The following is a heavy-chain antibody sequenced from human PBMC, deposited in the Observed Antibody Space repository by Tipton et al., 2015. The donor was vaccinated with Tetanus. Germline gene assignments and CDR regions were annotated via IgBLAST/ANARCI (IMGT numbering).Heavy chain of an antibody. Sequence: GEALSNGDYYWSWIRQPPGKGLESIGYIYYSGSTYYNPSLKSRVTISVDTSKNQFSLRLSSVTAADTAVYFCARGLPREPFYLDYWGQGKQVTVSS. J-gene: IGHJ4*02. D-gene: IGHD1-26*01. V-gene: IGHV4-30-4*01. CDR2: IYYSGST. CDR1: GEALSNGDYY. CDR3: ARGLPREPFYLDY.